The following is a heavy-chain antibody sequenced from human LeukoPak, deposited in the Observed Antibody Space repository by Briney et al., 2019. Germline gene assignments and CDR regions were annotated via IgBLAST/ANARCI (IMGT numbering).Heavy chain of an antibody. D-gene: IGHD3-10*01. Sequence: SETLSLTCTVSGGSISSYYWSWIRQPPGKGLEWIGYIYYSGSTNYNPSLKSRVTISVDTSKNQFSLKLSSVTAADTAVYYCARHGRGFGELYYYYGMDVWGQGTTVTVSS. CDR2: IYYSGST. CDR3: ARHGRGFGELYYYYGMDV. CDR1: GGSISSYY. J-gene: IGHJ6*02. V-gene: IGHV4-59*08.